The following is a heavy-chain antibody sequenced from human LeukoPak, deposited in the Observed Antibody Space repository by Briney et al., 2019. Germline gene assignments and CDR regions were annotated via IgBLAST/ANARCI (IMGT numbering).Heavy chain of an antibody. J-gene: IGHJ4*02. CDR3: VKDRGTRAFDY. CDR2: ISSNGGST. CDR1: GLMFSNYG. Sequence: GGSLRLSCSGSGLMFSNYGMHWVRQAPGRGLGYVSGISSNGGSTYYADSVKGRFTISRDNSKDTLYLQMTSLRAEDTAVYYCVKDRGTRAFDYWGQGTLVTVSS. D-gene: IGHD1-14*01. V-gene: IGHV3-64D*09.